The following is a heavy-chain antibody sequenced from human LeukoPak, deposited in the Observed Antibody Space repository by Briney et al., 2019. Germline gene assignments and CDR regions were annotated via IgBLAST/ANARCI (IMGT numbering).Heavy chain of an antibody. V-gene: IGHV1-69*04. Sequence: SVKVSCKASGGTFSSYAISWVRQAPGQGLEWMGRIIPILGIANYAQEFQGRVTITADKSTSTAYMELSSLRSEDTAVYYCARDVPGSPVKRSVYYYYGMDVWGQGTTVTVSS. CDR3: ARDVPGSPVKRSVYYYYGMDV. J-gene: IGHJ6*02. CDR1: GGTFSSYA. D-gene: IGHD3-10*01. CDR2: IIPILGIA.